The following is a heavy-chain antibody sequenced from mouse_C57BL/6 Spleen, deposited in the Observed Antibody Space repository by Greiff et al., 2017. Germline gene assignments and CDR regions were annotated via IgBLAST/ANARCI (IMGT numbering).Heavy chain of an antibody. CDR2: IDPETGGT. D-gene: IGHD1-1*01. Sequence: QVQLQQSGAELVRPGASVTLSCKASGYTFTDYEMHWVKQTPVHGLEWIGAIDPETGGTAYNQKFKGKAILTADKSSSTAYMELRSLTSEDSAVYYCTISYYYGSSYGFAYWGQGTLVTVSA. V-gene: IGHV1-15*01. CDR3: TISYYYGSSYGFAY. J-gene: IGHJ3*01. CDR1: GYTFTDYE.